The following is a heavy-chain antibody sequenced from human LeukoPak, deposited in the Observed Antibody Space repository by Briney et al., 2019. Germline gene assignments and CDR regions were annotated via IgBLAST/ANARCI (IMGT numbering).Heavy chain of an antibody. CDR3: ARDNRGSSFYYYYYYMDV. D-gene: IGHD6-6*01. CDR1: GFTFSSYE. Sequence: GGSLSLSCAASGFTFSSYEMNWVRQAPGKGLEWVSYISSSGSTIYYADPVKGRFTISRDNANNSLYLQMNSVRAEDTAVYYCARDNRGSSFYYYYYYMDVWGKGTTVSVSS. J-gene: IGHJ6*03. V-gene: IGHV3-48*03. CDR2: ISSSGSTI.